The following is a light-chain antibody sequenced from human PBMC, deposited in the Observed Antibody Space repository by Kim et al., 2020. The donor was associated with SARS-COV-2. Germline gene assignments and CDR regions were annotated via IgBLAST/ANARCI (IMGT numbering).Light chain of an antibody. J-gene: IGLJ3*02. CDR2: LNSDGSH. Sequence: SVKLTCTRSSGHSSYAIAWHQQQPERGPRYLMKLNSDGSHSKGDGIPDRFSGSSSGAERYLTISSLQSEDEADYYCQTWGTGIRWVFGGGTKLTVL. V-gene: IGLV4-69*01. CDR3: QTWGTGIRWV. CDR1: SGHSSYA.